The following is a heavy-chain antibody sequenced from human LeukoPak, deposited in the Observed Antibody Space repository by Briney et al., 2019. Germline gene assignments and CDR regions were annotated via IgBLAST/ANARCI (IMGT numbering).Heavy chain of an antibody. D-gene: IGHD4-23*01. V-gene: IGHV4-34*01. CDR3: AREVPHDRTYYGGNPSY. CDR2: INHSGST. CDR1: GESFSDYY. Sequence: PSETLSPTCAVYGESFSDYYWSWIRQPPGKGLEWIGEINHSGSTNYNPSLKSRVTISVDTSKNQFSLRLSSVTAADTAVYYCAREVPHDRTYYGGNPSYWGQGTLVTVSS. J-gene: IGHJ4*02.